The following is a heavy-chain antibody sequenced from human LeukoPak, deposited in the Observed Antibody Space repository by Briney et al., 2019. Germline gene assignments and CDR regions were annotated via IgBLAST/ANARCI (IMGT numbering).Heavy chain of an antibody. J-gene: IGHJ3*02. Sequence: SVKVSCKASGGTFSINAITWVRQAPGQGLEWMGGIIPMSETPKYTQRFQGRVTIATDESTNTAYMELSSLRSEDTAVYYCARDKNSGECVSNSCYGVWPLDIRGQGTMVTVSS. CDR1: GGTFSINA. CDR3: ARDKNSGECVSNSCYGVWPLDI. CDR2: IIPMSETP. V-gene: IGHV1-69*05. D-gene: IGHD2-2*01.